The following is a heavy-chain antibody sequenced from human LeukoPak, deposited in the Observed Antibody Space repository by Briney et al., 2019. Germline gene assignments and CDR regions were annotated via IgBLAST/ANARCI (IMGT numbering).Heavy chain of an antibody. D-gene: IGHD6-13*01. CDR2: IYHSGIT. J-gene: IGHJ5*02. Sequence: SETLSLTCTVSGYSISNGYYWGWIRQPPGMRLEWIGSIYHSGITYYNPSLKSRVIMSVNTSKNHFSLRLSSVTAADTAVYYCARGDYSSSWYEYNWFDPWGQGTLVTVSS. CDR1: GYSISNGYY. CDR3: ARGDYSSSWYEYNWFDP. V-gene: IGHV4-38-2*02.